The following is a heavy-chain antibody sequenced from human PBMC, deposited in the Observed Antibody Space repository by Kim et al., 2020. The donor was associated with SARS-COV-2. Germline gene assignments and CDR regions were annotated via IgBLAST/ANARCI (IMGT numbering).Heavy chain of an antibody. V-gene: IGHV3-64D*09. Sequence: GGSLRLSCSASGFTFSSYAMHWVRQAPGKGLEYVSAITSNGGSTSYANSVKGRFTISRDNSMNTLYLQMGSLRPEDTAVYYCVKGGIAAAAALDYWGQRTLVTVSS. CDR2: ITSNGGST. CDR1: GFTFSSYA. D-gene: IGHD6-13*01. J-gene: IGHJ4*02. CDR3: VKGGIAAAAALDY.